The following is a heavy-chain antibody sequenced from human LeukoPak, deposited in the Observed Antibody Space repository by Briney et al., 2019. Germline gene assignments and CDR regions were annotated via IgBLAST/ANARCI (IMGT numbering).Heavy chain of an antibody. V-gene: IGHV1-18*01. CDR2: SSSYNGKT. J-gene: IGHJ4*02. CDR1: GYTFTTDG. D-gene: IGHD6-13*01. CDR3: ARDRGRGIATSDYYFDY. Sequence: ASVRVSFKASGYTFTTDGISWVRQAPGQGLEWMGLSSSYNGKTIFAQRLQGRVTMTTDTSTSAAYMELRSLGSDDTAVYYCARDRGRGIATSDYYFDYWGQGTLVTVSS.